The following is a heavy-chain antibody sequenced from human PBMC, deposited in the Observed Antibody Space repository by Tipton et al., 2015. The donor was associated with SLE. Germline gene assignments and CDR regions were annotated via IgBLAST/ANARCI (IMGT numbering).Heavy chain of an antibody. CDR2: IYSGGST. CDR1: GFTVSSNY. V-gene: IGHV3-66*01. D-gene: IGHD3-3*01. Sequence: SLRLSCAASGFTVSSNYMSWVRQAPAKGLEWVSLIYSGGSTYYADSVKGRFTISRDNSKNTLYLQMNSLRADDTAVYYCARVGAPGRFDYLGQGTLVTVSS. CDR3: ARVGAPGRFDY. J-gene: IGHJ4*02.